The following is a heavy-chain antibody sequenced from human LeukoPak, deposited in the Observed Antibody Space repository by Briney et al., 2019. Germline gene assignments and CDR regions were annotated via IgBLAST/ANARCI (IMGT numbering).Heavy chain of an antibody. V-gene: IGHV4-38-2*01. J-gene: IGHJ4*02. D-gene: IGHD3-3*01. CDR3: ASLKPITIFGVVSDY. Sequence: SETLSLTCAVSGHSISSGYYWGWIRQPPGKGLEWIGSIYHSGSTYYNPSLKSRVTISVDTSKNQFSLKLSSVTAADTAVYYCASLKPITIFGVVSDYWGLGTLVTVSS. CDR2: IYHSGST. CDR1: GHSISSGYY.